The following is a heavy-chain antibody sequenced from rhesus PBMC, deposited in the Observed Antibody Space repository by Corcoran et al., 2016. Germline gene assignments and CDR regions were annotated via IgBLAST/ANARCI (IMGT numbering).Heavy chain of an antibody. J-gene: IGHJ4*01. D-gene: IGHD1-20*01. CDR1: GFTFSSYW. CDR3: AKDPLAGTGFY. V-gene: IGHV3S25*01. CDR2: IKRGGGST. Sequence: EVQLVESGGGLAKPGGSLRRSCAASGFTFSSYWMNWVRQAPAKGLECVSAIKRGGGSTYYADSVKDRFTISRDNSKNTLSLQMNSLRAEDTAVYYCAKDPLAGTGFYWGQGVLVTVSS.